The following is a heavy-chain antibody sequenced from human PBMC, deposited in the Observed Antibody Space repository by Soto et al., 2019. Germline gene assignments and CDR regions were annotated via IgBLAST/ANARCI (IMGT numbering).Heavy chain of an antibody. Sequence: GASVKVSCKASGFTFTSSAVQWVRQARGQRLEWIGWIVVGSGNTNYAQKFQERVTITRDMSTSTAYMELSSLRSEDTAVYYCAAAGIAAAGTLPNFDYWGQGTLVTVSS. CDR3: AAAGIAAAGTLPNFDY. D-gene: IGHD6-13*01. J-gene: IGHJ4*02. CDR1: GFTFTSSA. V-gene: IGHV1-58*01. CDR2: IVVGSGNT.